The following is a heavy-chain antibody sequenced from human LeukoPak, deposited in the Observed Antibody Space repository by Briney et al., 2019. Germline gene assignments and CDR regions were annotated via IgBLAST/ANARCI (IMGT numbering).Heavy chain of an antibody. CDR1: GFTFDDYA. V-gene: IGHV3-9*01. D-gene: IGHD1-26*01. CDR2: ISWNSGSI. CDR3: AKMLGAIAGPFDY. J-gene: IGHJ4*02. Sequence: GGSLRLSCAASGFTFDDYAMHWVRQAPGKGLEWVSGISWNSGSIGYADSVKGRFTISRDNAKNSLYLQMNSLRAEDTALYYCAKMLGAIAGPFDYWGQGTLVTVSS.